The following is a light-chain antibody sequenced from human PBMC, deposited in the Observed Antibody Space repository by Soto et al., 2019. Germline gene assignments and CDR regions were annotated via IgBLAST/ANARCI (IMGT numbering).Light chain of an antibody. J-gene: IGKJ2*01. CDR1: QGISNY. V-gene: IGKV1-27*01. CDR2: AAS. Sequence: DLQMTQSPSSLSASVGDRVTITCRASQGISNYLAWYQQKPGKVPKLLIYAASTLQSGVPSRFSGSGSGTDFTLTISSLQPEDVATYYCQKYNSAGTFGQGTKLEIK. CDR3: QKYNSAGT.